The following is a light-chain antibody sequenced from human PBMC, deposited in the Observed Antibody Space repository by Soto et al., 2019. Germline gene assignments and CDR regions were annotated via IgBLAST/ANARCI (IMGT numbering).Light chain of an antibody. CDR3: QQYSSSPRT. Sequence: EIVLTQSPVALSLSPGERATLSCRASQSVSSNYLAWYQQKPGQTPRLLIYGASSRATGIPDRFSGSGSGTDFSLTISRLEPEDFAVYHCQQYSSSPRTFGQGTRLEIK. J-gene: IGKJ5*01. CDR1: QSVSSNY. CDR2: GAS. V-gene: IGKV3-20*01.